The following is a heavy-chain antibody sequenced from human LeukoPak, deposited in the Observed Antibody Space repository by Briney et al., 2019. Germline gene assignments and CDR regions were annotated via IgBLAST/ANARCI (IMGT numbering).Heavy chain of an antibody. Sequence: GESLKVSCKASGYTFTGYYMHWVRQAPGQGLEWMGWINPNSGGTNYAQKFQGRVTMTRDTSISTAYMELSRLRSDDTAVYYCARDRFGSWYYYNPDAFDIWGQGTMVTVSS. CDR2: INPNSGGT. J-gene: IGHJ3*02. CDR3: ARDRFGSWYYYNPDAFDI. D-gene: IGHD6-13*01. CDR1: GYTFTGYY. V-gene: IGHV1-2*02.